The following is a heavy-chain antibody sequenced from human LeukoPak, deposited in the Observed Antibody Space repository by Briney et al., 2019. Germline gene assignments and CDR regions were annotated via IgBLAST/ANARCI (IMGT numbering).Heavy chain of an antibody. CDR1: GFTFSDYW. CDR2: IQQDGSEK. Sequence: GGSLRLSCAASGFTFSDYWMSWVRQAPGKGLEWVANIQQDGSEKYYVDSVKGRFTISRDNAKNTLFLQMNSLRAEDTAVYYCARGRYYAMDVWGQGTTVTVSS. J-gene: IGHJ6*02. CDR3: ARGRYYAMDV. V-gene: IGHV3-7*02.